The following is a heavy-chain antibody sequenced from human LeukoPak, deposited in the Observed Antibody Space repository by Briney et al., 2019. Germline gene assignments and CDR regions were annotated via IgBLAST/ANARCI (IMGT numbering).Heavy chain of an antibody. CDR1: GGSFSGYY. CDR2: INHSGST. Sequence: SETLSLTCAVYGGSFSGYYWSWIRQPPGKGLEWIGEINHSGSTNYNPSLKSRVTISVDTSKNQFSLKLSSVTAADTAVYYCARVSGDPDSSGFDYWGQGTLVTVSS. D-gene: IGHD3-22*01. CDR3: ARVSGDPDSSGFDY. J-gene: IGHJ4*02. V-gene: IGHV4-34*01.